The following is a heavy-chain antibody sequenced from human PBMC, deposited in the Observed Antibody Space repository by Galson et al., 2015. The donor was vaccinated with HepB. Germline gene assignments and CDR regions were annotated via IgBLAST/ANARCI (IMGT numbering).Heavy chain of an antibody. CDR2: ILSDGSSK. CDR3: ATEIPAAGKEFDY. V-gene: IGHV3-30*04. Sequence: SLRLSCAASGFTFSTYAVHWVRQAPGKGLEWVAVILSDGSSKHYADSVKGRFTISRDNSMNTLYLQMNSLRPDDTAVYYCATEIPAAGKEFDYWGQGTLVTVSS. D-gene: IGHD6-13*01. CDR1: GFTFSTYA. J-gene: IGHJ4*02.